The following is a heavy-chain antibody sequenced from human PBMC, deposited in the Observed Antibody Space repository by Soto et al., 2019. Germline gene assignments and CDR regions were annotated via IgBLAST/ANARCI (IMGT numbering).Heavy chain of an antibody. CDR2: ISGSGIST. CDR1: GFTFNNYA. Sequence: EVQLLESGGGLVQPGGSLRLSCAASGFTFNNYAMSWVRQTPGEGLEWVSAISGSGISTYYADSVRGRFTISRDNSKNTLYIQMESMRADYTAVYYCVKEIPRFGEDSPFVYWGQGTLATVSS. CDR3: VKEIPRFGEDSPFVY. D-gene: IGHD2-21*01. V-gene: IGHV3-23*01. J-gene: IGHJ4*02.